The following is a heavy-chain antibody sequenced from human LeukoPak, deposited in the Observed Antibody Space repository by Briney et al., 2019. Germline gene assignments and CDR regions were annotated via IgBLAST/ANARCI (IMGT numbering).Heavy chain of an antibody. CDR1: GGSISSSSYY. V-gene: IGHV4-39*01. Sequence: PSETLSPTCTVSGGSISSSSYYWGWIRQPPGKGLEWIGSIYYSGSTYYNPSLKSRVTISVDTSKNQFSLRLSSVTAADTAVYYCARSVPIAAAGTDWFDPWGQGTLVTVSS. CDR2: IYYSGST. D-gene: IGHD6-13*01. CDR3: ARSVPIAAAGTDWFDP. J-gene: IGHJ5*02.